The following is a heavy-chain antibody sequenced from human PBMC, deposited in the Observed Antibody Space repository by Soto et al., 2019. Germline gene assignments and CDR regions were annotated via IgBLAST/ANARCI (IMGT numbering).Heavy chain of an antibody. J-gene: IGHJ6*02. CDR1: GYIFTSYW. Sequence: DSLKISCKGSGYIFTSYWISWVRQMPGKGLEWMGRIDPSDSYTNYSPSFQGHVTISADKSISTAYLQWSSLKASDTAMYYCARPYNDYYYGMDVWGQGTTVTVSS. CDR2: IDPSDSYT. V-gene: IGHV5-10-1*01. D-gene: IGHD1-1*01. CDR3: ARPYNDYYYGMDV.